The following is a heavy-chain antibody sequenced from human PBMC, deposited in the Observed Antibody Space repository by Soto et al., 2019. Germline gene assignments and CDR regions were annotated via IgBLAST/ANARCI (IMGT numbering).Heavy chain of an antibody. CDR3: ATGYGSSFDH. CDR2: VNHSGST. Sequence: PSETLSLTCAVYGGSFSGYYWSWIRQPPGKGLEWIGEVNHSGSTNYNPSLKSRVTISVDTSKNQFSLKLSSVTAADTAVYYCATGYGSSFDHWGQGTLVTVSS. V-gene: IGHV4-34*01. D-gene: IGHD6-13*01. J-gene: IGHJ4*02. CDR1: GGSFSGYY.